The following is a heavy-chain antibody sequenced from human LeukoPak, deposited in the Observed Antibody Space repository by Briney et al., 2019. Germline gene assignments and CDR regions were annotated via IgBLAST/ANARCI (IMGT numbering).Heavy chain of an antibody. Sequence: GASVKVSCKASGYTFTSYDINWVRQATGQGLEWMGWMNPNSGNTGYAQKFQGRVTMTRNTSISTAYMELSSLRSEDTAVYYCARGRGSPRSPLTFIVVVVAATTRRGYNWFDPWGQGTLVTVSS. J-gene: IGHJ5*02. CDR1: GYTFTSYD. CDR3: ARGRGSPRSPLTFIVVVVAATTRRGYNWFDP. V-gene: IGHV1-8*01. D-gene: IGHD2-15*01. CDR2: MNPNSGNT.